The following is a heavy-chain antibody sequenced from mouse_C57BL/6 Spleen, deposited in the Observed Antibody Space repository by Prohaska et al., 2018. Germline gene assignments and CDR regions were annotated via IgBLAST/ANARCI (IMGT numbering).Heavy chain of an antibody. V-gene: IGHV1-64*01. CDR2: IHPNSGST. CDR3: ASSVDPYWYFDV. J-gene: IGHJ1*03. Sequence: QVQLQQPGAELVKPGASVKLSCKASGYTFTSYWMHWVKQRPGQGLEWIGMIHPNSGSTNYNEKFKSKATLTVDKSSSTAYMQLSSLTSEDSAVYYCASSVDPYWYFDVWGTGTTVTVSS. CDR1: GYTFTSYW.